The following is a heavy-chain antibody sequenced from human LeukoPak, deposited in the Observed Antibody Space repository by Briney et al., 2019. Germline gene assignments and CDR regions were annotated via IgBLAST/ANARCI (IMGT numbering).Heavy chain of an antibody. V-gene: IGHV3-49*04. Sequence: SLRLSCAASGFTFSNFAIHWVRQAPGKGLEWVGFIRSKAYGGTTEYAASVKGRFTISRDDSKSIAYLQMNSLKTEDTAVYYCTRAGYDYVWGSYRYQFDYWGQGTLVTVSS. J-gene: IGHJ4*02. CDR1: GFTFSNFA. CDR2: IRSKAYGGTT. D-gene: IGHD3-16*02. CDR3: TRAGYDYVWGSYRYQFDY.